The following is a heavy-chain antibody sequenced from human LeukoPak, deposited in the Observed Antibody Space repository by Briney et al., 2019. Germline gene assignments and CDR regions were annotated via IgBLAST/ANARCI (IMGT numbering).Heavy chain of an antibody. Sequence: GGSLRLSCAASGFTFSSYWMSWVRQAPGKGLEWVANIKQDGSEKYYVDSVKGRFTISRDNAKNSLYLQMNSLRAEDTAVYYCARVIAPYCGGDCYSYYYYYYGMDVWGQGTTVTVSS. J-gene: IGHJ6*02. CDR1: GFTFSSYW. CDR2: IKQDGSEK. D-gene: IGHD2-21*02. V-gene: IGHV3-7*01. CDR3: ARVIAPYCGGDCYSYYYYYYGMDV.